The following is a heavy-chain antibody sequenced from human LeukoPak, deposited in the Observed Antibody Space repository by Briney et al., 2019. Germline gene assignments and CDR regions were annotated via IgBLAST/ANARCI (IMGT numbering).Heavy chain of an antibody. J-gene: IGHJ3*02. Sequence: GGSLSLPCAASGFTFSSYWMHWVRQAPGKGLVWVSRINKDGRSTSYADSVKGRCTISRDNAKNTLYLQMNSLRAEDTAVYYCAREQGYCSSTSCYVGAFDIWGQGTMVTVSS. CDR3: AREQGYCSSTSCYVGAFDI. CDR2: INKDGRST. D-gene: IGHD2-2*01. V-gene: IGHV3-74*01. CDR1: GFTFSSYW.